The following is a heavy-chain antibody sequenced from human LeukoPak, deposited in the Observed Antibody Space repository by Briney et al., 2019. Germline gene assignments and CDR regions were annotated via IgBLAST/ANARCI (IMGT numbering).Heavy chain of an antibody. CDR2: IKSKTDGGTT. D-gene: IGHD2-2*01. V-gene: IGHV3-15*01. CDR3: VRDQYCASSSCPGAFDL. CDR1: GFNFYYDW. Sequence: PGGSLRPSCAASGFNFYYDWMSWVRQAPGKGLEWVGRIKSKTDGGTTEYAAPVKGRFTIPRDDSRNTLYLQMSSLKTEDTAVYYCVRDQYCASSSCPGAFDLWGQGTVVTVSS. J-gene: IGHJ3*01.